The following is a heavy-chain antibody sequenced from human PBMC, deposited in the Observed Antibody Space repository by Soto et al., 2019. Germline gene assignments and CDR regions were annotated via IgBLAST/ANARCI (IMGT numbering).Heavy chain of an antibody. D-gene: IGHD6-19*01. J-gene: IGHJ6*02. Sequence: EVQLLESGGGLVQPGGSLRLSCAASGFTFSSYAMNWVRQAPGKGLEGVSGISGSGVTTYYADYVKGRFTISRDNSKNTLFLQMNSLRADDTAVYYCAKTKQWLVKDYDFGMDVWGQGTTVTVSS. V-gene: IGHV3-23*01. CDR1: GFTFSSYA. CDR2: ISGSGVTT. CDR3: AKTKQWLVKDYDFGMDV.